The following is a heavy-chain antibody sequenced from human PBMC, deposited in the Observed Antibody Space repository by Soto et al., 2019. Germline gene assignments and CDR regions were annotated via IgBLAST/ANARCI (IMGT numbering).Heavy chain of an antibody. D-gene: IGHD3-22*01. CDR1: GGSFSNHA. Sequence: SVKVSCKASGGSFSNHAVSWVRQAPGQGPEWMGGIIPISGTTNYAQKFQDRVTITADESMTTAYMELNSLRSEDPAVYYCARGHDRSGFYLFDYWGQGTLVTVSS. V-gene: IGHV1-69*13. CDR2: IIPISGTT. J-gene: IGHJ4*02. CDR3: ARGHDRSGFYLFDY.